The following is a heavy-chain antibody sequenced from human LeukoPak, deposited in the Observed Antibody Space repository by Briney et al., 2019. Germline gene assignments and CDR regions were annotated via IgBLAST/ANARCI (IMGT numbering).Heavy chain of an antibody. J-gene: IGHJ5*02. CDR1: GGSVSSGDYY. CDR2: IYYSGST. Sequence: SETLSLTCTVSGGSVSSGDYYWSWIRQHPGKGLEWIGYIYYSGSTYYNPSLKSRVTLSVDTSKNQFSLKLSSVTAADTAVYYCARGVTTGTTFDEYNWFDPWGQGTLVTVSS. V-gene: IGHV4-31*03. D-gene: IGHD1-1*01. CDR3: ARGVTTGTTFDEYNWFDP.